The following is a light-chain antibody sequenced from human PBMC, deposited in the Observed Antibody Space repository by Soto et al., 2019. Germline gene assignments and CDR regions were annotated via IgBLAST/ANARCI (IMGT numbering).Light chain of an antibody. V-gene: IGLV2-14*01. J-gene: IGLJ1*01. CDR2: DVS. CDR3: SSYTSSSFYV. CDR1: SSDVGGYNY. Sequence: QSVLTQPASVSGSPGQSITISCTGTSSDVGGYNYVSWYQQHPGIAPKLMIYDVSNRPSGVSNRFSGSKSGNTASLTISGLQAEDEADYYCSSYTSSSFYVFGTGTKVTVL.